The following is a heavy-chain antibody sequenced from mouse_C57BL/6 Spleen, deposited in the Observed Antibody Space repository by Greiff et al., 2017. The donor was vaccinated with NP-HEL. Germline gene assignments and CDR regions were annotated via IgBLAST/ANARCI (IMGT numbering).Heavy chain of an antibody. V-gene: IGHV5-16*01. Sequence: EVQVVESEGGLVQPGSSMKLSCTASGFTFSDYYMAWVRQVPEKGLEWVANINYDGSSTYYLDSLKSRFIISRDNAKNILYLQMSSLKSEDTATDYCARDAGNYDYFDYWGQGTTLTVSS. CDR1: GFTFSDYY. CDR2: INYDGSST. J-gene: IGHJ2*01. D-gene: IGHD2-4*01. CDR3: ARDAGNYDYFDY.